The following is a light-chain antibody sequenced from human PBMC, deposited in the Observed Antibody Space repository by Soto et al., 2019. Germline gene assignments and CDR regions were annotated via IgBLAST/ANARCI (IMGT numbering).Light chain of an antibody. J-gene: IGKJ2*01. CDR2: WAS. V-gene: IGKV4-1*01. Sequence: DIVMTQSPDSLAVSLGERATINCKSSQSVLYSSNNKNYLAWYQQKPGQPPKLRIYWASTRESGVPDRFSGSGSGTDFTLTISSRQAEDVAVYYCQQYYSTPHTFGQGTKLEIK. CDR3: QQYYSTPHT. CDR1: QSVLYSSNNKNY.